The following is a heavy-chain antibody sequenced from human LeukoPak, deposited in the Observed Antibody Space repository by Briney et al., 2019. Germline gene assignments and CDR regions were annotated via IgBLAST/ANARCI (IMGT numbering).Heavy chain of an antibody. CDR1: GYTFTSYG. Sequence: ASVKVSCKASGYTFTSYGISWVRQAPGQGLEWMGWISAYNSNTNYAQKLQGRVTMTTDTSTSTAYMELRSLRSDDTAVYYCARDENYGSGSYYNLWGQGTLVTVSS. V-gene: IGHV1-18*01. J-gene: IGHJ5*02. CDR3: ARDENYGSGSYYNL. D-gene: IGHD3-10*01. CDR2: ISAYNSNT.